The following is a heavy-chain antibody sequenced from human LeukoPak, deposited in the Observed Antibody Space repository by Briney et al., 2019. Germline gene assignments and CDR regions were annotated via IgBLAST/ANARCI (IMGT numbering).Heavy chain of an antibody. Sequence: PGRSPRLSCAASGFTFSTYGIHWVSQPPGKGLEWVGLLSSGGINKHYADSVKGRFIISRDNSMNTLYLQMNSLGVEDTAVYYCARDHAGSGRAFDYWGQGTLVTVSS. CDR3: ARDHAGSGRAFDY. CDR2: LSSGGINK. V-gene: IGHV3-30*03. D-gene: IGHD2-15*01. CDR1: GFTFSTYG. J-gene: IGHJ4*02.